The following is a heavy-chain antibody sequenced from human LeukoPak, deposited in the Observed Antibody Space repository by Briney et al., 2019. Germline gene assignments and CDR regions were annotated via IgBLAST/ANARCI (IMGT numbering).Heavy chain of an antibody. J-gene: IGHJ6*02. Sequence: ASVKVSCKASGYTFTGYYMHWVRQAPGQGLEWMGWINPNSGGTNYAQKFQGRVTMTRDTSISTAYMELSRLRSDDTAVYYCARDLEVVVPPSYYYYGMDVWGQGTTVTVSS. CDR3: ARDLEVVVPPSYYYYGMDV. CDR1: GYTFTGYY. V-gene: IGHV1-2*02. CDR2: INPNSGGT. D-gene: IGHD2-2*01.